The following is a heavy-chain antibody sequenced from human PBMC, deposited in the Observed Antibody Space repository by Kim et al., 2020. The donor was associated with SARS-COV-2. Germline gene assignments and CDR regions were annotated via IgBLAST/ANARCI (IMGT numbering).Heavy chain of an antibody. CDR1: GGSFSGYY. J-gene: IGHJ6*02. CDR3: ARLPQNYCSSTSCYTPYYYYYGMDV. V-gene: IGHV4-34*01. D-gene: IGHD2-2*02. CDR2: INHSGST. Sequence: SETLSLTCAVYGGSFSGYYWSWIRQPPGKGLEWIGEINHSGSTNYNPSLKSRVTISVDTSKNQFSLKLSSVTAADTAVYYCARLPQNYCSSTSCYTPYYYYYGMDVWGQGTTVTVSS.